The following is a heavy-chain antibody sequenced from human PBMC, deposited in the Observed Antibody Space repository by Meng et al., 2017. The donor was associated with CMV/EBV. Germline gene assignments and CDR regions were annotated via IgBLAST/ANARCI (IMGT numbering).Heavy chain of an antibody. Sequence: LSTSGVGVGWIRQPPGKALEWLALIYWNDDKRYSPSLKSRLTITKDTSKNQVVLTMTNMDPVDTATYHCAHSIYDFWSGYSGAYYFDYWGQGTLVTVSS. D-gene: IGHD3-3*01. CDR2: IYWNDDK. V-gene: IGHV2-5*01. J-gene: IGHJ4*02. CDR1: LSTSGVG. CDR3: AHSIYDFWSGYSGAYYFDY.